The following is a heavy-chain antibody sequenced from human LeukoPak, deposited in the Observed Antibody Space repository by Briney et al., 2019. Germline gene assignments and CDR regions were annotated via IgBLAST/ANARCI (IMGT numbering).Heavy chain of an antibody. V-gene: IGHV1-46*04. J-gene: IGHJ5*02. Sequence: ASVKVSRKASGYTFTSYYVHWVRQAPGQGLEWMGIIKPSGGSANYAQKLQGRVTMTCDTSTSTVYMELSSLRSEDSAVYYCTRGFDTWGQGTLVTVSS. CDR1: GYTFTSYY. CDR3: TRGFDT. CDR2: IKPSGGSA.